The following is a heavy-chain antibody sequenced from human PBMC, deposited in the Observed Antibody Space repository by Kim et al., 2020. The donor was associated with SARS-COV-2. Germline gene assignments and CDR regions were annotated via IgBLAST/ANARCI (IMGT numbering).Heavy chain of an antibody. Sequence: SETLSLTCTVSGGSISSGGYYWSWIRQHPGKGLEWIGYIYYSGSTYYNPSLKSRVTISVDTSKNQFSLKLSSVTAADTAVYYCARWNLGVVRGWFDPWGQGTLVTVSS. D-gene: IGHD3-3*01. CDR2: IYYSGST. CDR1: GGSISSGGYY. CDR3: ARWNLGVVRGWFDP. V-gene: IGHV4-31*03. J-gene: IGHJ5*02.